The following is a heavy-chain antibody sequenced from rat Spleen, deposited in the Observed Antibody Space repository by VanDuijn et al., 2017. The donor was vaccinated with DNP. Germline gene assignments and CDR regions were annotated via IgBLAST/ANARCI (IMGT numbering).Heavy chain of an antibody. CDR2: ISYAGGST. CDR1: GFTFSDYY. V-gene: IGHV5-22*01. CDR3: ARHGRRVFDY. Sequence: EVQLVESGGGLVQPGRSLKLSCAASGFTFSDYYMAWVRQAPTKGLELVAYISYAGGSTYHGDSVKGRFTISRDNAESTLHLQMNSLRSEDMATYFCARHGRRVFDYWGQGVMVTVSS. J-gene: IGHJ2*01. D-gene: IGHD1-11*01.